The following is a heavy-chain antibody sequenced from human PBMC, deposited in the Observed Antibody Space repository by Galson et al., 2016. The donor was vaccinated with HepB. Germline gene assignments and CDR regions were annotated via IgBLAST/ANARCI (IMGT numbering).Heavy chain of an antibody. V-gene: IGHV2-5*02. CDR2: IYWDDDK. Sequence: PALVKPTQTLTLTCTFSGFSLSTSGVAVGWIRQPPGKALEWLAVIYWDDDKRYSPSLRSRLTITKDTSKNQVVLTMTNMDPVDTATYYCARYYSSSRGFDYWGQGTLVTVSS. CDR3: ARYYSSSRGFDY. D-gene: IGHD6-6*01. CDR1: GFSLSTSGVA. J-gene: IGHJ4*02.